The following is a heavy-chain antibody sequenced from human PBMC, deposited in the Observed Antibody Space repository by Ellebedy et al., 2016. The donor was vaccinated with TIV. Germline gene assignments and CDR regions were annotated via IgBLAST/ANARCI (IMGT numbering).Heavy chain of an antibody. Sequence: ASVKVSCKASGYTFTSYYMHWVRQAPGQGLERLGVINPSGGGAGSAQKFQGRVTMTRDTSTSTVHMKLSSLRSEDTAMYYCARGSESGYPVYNNYGMDVWGQGTTVTVSS. CDR2: INPSGGGA. CDR3: ARGSESGYPVYNNYGMDV. V-gene: IGHV1-46*01. CDR1: GYTFTSYY. D-gene: IGHD3-3*01. J-gene: IGHJ6*02.